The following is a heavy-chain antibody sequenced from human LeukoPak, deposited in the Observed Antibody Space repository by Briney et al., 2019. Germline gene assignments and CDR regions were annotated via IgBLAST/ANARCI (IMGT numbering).Heavy chain of an antibody. J-gene: IGHJ4*02. V-gene: IGHV3-30*18. Sequence: RTGGSLRLSCAASGFTFSSYGMHWVRQAPGKGLEWVAVISYDGSNKYYADSVKGRFTISRDNSKNTLYLQMNSLRAEDTAVYYCAKGRGYYDSSGYYFYWGQGTLVTVSS. CDR3: AKGRGYYDSSGYYFY. CDR2: ISYDGSNK. D-gene: IGHD3-22*01. CDR1: GFTFSSYG.